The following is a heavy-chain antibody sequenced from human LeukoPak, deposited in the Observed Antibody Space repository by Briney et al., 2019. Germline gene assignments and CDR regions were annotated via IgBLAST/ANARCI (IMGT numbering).Heavy chain of an antibody. CDR1: GFTFSAYG. V-gene: IGHV3-30*18. CDR2: ISDDGSNK. CDR3: AKDRSYGPIRYFDY. D-gene: IGHD5-18*01. J-gene: IGHJ4*02. Sequence: PGRSLRLSCVASGFTFSAYGMHWVRQAPGKGLEWVAVISDDGSNKYYADSVKGRFTISRDNSKNTLYLQMNSLRAEDTAVYYCAKDRSYGPIRYFDYWGQGTLVTVSS.